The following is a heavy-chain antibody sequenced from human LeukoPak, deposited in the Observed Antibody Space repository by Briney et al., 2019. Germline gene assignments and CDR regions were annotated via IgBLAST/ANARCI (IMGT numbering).Heavy chain of an antibody. CDR2: ISYDGSNK. V-gene: IGHV3-30*04. CDR1: GFTFSSYA. D-gene: IGHD6-13*01. CDR3: ARDQQLGYFDY. J-gene: IGHJ4*02. Sequence: GGSLRLSCAASGFTFSSYAMHWVRQAPGKGLEWVAVISYDGSNKYYADSVKGRFTISRDNSKNTLYLQMNSLRAEDTAVYYCARDQQLGYFDYWGQGTLVTASS.